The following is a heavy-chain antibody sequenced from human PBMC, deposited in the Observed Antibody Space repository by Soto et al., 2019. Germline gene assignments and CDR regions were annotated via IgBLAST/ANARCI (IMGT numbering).Heavy chain of an antibody. J-gene: IGHJ6*02. CDR3: ARAGPYYSDSSGYYPRYYYYGMDV. D-gene: IGHD3-22*01. CDR1: GFTFSSYA. Sequence: QVQLVESGGGVVQPGRSLRLSCAASGFTFSSYAMHWVRQAPGKGLEWVAVISYDGSNKYYADSVKGRFTISRDNSKNTLYLQMNSLRAEDTAVYYCARAGPYYSDSSGYYPRYYYYGMDVWGQGTTVTVSS. V-gene: IGHV3-30-3*01. CDR2: ISYDGSNK.